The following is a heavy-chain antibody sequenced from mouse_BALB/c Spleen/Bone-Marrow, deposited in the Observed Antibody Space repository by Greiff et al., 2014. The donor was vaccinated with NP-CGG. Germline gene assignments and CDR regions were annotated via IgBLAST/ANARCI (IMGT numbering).Heavy chain of an antibody. CDR2: IWGDGNT. Sequence: VQLQQSGPGLVAPSQSLSITCTVSGFSLTSYGVSWVRQPPGKGLEWLGVIWGDGNTNYHSALISRLSISKDNSKSQVFLKLNRLQTDDTATHYCAIYYRSSWFAYWGQGTLVTVSA. CDR1: GFSLTSYG. J-gene: IGHJ3*01. V-gene: IGHV2-3*01. D-gene: IGHD2-14*01. CDR3: AIYYRSSWFAY.